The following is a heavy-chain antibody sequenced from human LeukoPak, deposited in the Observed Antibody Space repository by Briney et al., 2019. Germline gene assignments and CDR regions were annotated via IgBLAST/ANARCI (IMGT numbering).Heavy chain of an antibody. CDR3: ARYSGSYYKGYY. J-gene: IGHJ4*02. V-gene: IGHV3-23*01. Sequence: PGGSLRLSCAASGFTFSSYAMSWVRQAPGKGLEWVSAISGGGDTTYYADSVKGRFTISRDNFKNTLYLQMNSLRAEDTAVYYCARYSGSYYKGYYWGQGTLVTVSS. CDR1: GFTFSSYA. D-gene: IGHD3-10*01. CDR2: ISGGGDTT.